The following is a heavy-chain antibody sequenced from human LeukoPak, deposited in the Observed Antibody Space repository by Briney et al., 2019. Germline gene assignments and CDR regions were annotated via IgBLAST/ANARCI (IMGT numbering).Heavy chain of an antibody. CDR2: IRYNGSNK. V-gene: IGHV3-30*02. CDR1: GFTFSSYG. Sequence: PGGSLRLSCAASGFTFSSYGMHWVRQAPGKGLEWVAFIRYNGSNKYYADSVKGRFTISRDNSKNTLYLQMNSLRAENTAVYYCAREGDTAMVWAFDIWGQGTMVTVSS. J-gene: IGHJ3*02. D-gene: IGHD5-18*01. CDR3: AREGDTAMVWAFDI.